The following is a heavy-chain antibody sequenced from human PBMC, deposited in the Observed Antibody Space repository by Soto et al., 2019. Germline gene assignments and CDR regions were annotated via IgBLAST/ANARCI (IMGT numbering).Heavy chain of an antibody. J-gene: IGHJ6*02. V-gene: IGHV1-18*01. D-gene: IGHD3-16*01. CDR1: GYTFTSYG. CDR3: ARSWVTGKGGIDV. CDR2: INGYTGNT. Sequence: QVQLVQSGAEVKKPGASVKVSCKASGYTFTSYGLSWVRQAPGQGLEWMGWINGYTGNTNYAQKFQGRVTMTTDTSTNTAYLDLWTRISDDTAVYYCARSWVTGKGGIDVWGQGTTVTVSS.